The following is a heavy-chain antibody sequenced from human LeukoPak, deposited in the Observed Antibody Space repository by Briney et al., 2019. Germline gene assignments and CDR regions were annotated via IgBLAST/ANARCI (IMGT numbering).Heavy chain of an antibody. J-gene: IGHJ3*02. D-gene: IGHD4-11*01. CDR3: ARAIVAVTTPNGAFDI. V-gene: IGHV1-69*13. CDR1: GGTFSGSA. CDR2: IIPIFGTA. Sequence: SVKVSCKASGGTFSGSAISLVRQAPGQGLEWMGGIIPIFGTANYAQKFQDRVTITADESTSTAYMELNSLRSEDSAVYYCARAIVAVTTPNGAFDIWGQGTMVTVSS.